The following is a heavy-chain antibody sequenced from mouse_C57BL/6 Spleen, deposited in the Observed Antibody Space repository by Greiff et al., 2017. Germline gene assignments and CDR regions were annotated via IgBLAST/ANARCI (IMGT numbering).Heavy chain of an antibody. J-gene: IGHJ2*01. CDR3: ARGDYFEY. Sequence: VQLQQSGPELVKPGASVKISCKASGYAFSSSWMNWVKQRPGKGLEWIGRIYPGDGDTNYNVKFKGKATLTADKSSSTAYMQLSSLTSEDSAVYFCARGDYFEYWGQGTTLTVSS. CDR1: GYAFSSSW. CDR2: IYPGDGDT. V-gene: IGHV1-82*01.